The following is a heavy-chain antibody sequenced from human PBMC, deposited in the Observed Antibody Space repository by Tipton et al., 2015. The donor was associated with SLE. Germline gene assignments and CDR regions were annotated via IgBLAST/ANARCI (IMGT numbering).Heavy chain of an antibody. V-gene: IGHV4-4*07. Sequence: GLVKPSETLSLTCIVSGGSISSYYWSWIRQPAGKGLEWIGRMYTSGSTNYNPSLKSQVTMSVDTSKNQFSLNLTSVTAADTAVYYCAREQSSSSGGRYFDYWGQGILVTVSS. J-gene: IGHJ4*02. D-gene: IGHD6-6*01. CDR1: GGSISSYY. CDR3: AREQSSSSGGRYFDY. CDR2: MYTSGST.